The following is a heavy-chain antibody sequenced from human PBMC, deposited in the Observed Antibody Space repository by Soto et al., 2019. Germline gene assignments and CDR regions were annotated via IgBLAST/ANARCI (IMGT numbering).Heavy chain of an antibody. CDR2: INHSGST. D-gene: IGHD4-17*01. CDR1: GGSFSGYY. CDR3: AREIIPLTTDWYFDL. V-gene: IGHV4-34*01. Sequence: SETLSLTCAVYGGSFSGYYWSWIRQPPGKGLEWIGEINHSGSTYYNPSLKSRVTISVDTSKNQFSLRLSSVTAADTAVYYCAREIIPLTTDWYFDLWGRGTLVTVSS. J-gene: IGHJ2*01.